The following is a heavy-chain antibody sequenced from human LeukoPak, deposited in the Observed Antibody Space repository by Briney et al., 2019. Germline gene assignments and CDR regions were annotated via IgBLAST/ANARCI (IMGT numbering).Heavy chain of an antibody. CDR3: ARGYDILTGYYSGRNYADY. CDR2: IIPNCDGS. D-gene: IGHD3-9*01. Sequence: ASVKLSCNASGYTFTGYYMHWLRQPPAQGLGWKGRIIPNCDGSNYSQKFPGRVPMTRDTSIGTVYMDMSKLRSDVKAVYYCARGYDILTGYYSGRNYADYWCQGTLVIVSS. V-gene: IGHV1-2*06. CDR1: GYTFTGYY. J-gene: IGHJ4*02.